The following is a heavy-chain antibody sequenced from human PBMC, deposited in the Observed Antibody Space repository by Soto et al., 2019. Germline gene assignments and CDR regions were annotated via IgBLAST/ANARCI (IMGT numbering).Heavy chain of an antibody. V-gene: IGHV3-30*04. CDR2: ISEDGGDL. CDR3: ARGSQFLPAGPVRREAYYGLDV. Sequence: QVQLVESGGGVVQPAKSLRLSCAASGFNFKSYIMHWVRQAPGKGLEWVALISEDGGDLQYADSVKGRFSISRDQDKDTLSLHMNNLRPEDTAVYYCARGSQFLPAGPVRREAYYGLDVWGQGTTVTVSS. CDR1: GFNFKSYI. D-gene: IGHD2-2*01. J-gene: IGHJ6*02.